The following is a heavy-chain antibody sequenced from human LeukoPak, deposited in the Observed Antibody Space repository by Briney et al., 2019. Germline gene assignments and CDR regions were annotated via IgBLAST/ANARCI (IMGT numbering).Heavy chain of an antibody. J-gene: IGHJ4*02. CDR1: GYTFTGYY. V-gene: IGHV1-2*02. Sequence: GASVKVSCKASGYTFTGYYMHWVRQAPGQGLEWMGWINPNSGGTSYAQKFQGRVTMTRDMSTSTVYMELSSLRSEDTAVYYCARAVARGPAQHWGQGTLVTVSS. CDR2: INPNSGGT. D-gene: IGHD6-19*01. CDR3: ARAVARGPAQH.